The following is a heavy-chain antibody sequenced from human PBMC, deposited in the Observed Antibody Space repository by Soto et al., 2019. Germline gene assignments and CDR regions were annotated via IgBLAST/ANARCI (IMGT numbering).Heavy chain of an antibody. CDR2: ISYDGSNK. J-gene: IGHJ4*02. CDR3: PTALGIAAALDY. D-gene: IGHD6-13*01. Sequence: QVQLVESGGGVVQPGRSLRLSCAASGFTFSSYGMHWVRQAPGKGLEWVAVISYDGSNKYYADSVKGRFTTSRDNPKNPLSLQMTSLRSADTAVYYRPTALGIAAALDYWGQGTLVTVSS. CDR1: GFTFSSYG. V-gene: IGHV3-30*03.